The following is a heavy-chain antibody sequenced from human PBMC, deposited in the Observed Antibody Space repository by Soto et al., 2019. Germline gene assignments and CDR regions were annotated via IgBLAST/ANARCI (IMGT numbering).Heavy chain of an antibody. CDR3: ARDPGDIVVVPAIDP. D-gene: IGHD2-2*01. CDR2: ISAYNGNT. J-gene: IGHJ5*02. Sequence: QVQLVQSGAEMKKPGASVKVSCKASGYTFTSYGISWVRQAPGQGLEWMGWISAYNGNTNYAQKLQGRVTMTTDTPTSTAYMELRSLRADATAVYYCARDPGDIVVVPAIDPWGQGTLVTVSS. CDR1: GYTFTSYG. V-gene: IGHV1-18*01.